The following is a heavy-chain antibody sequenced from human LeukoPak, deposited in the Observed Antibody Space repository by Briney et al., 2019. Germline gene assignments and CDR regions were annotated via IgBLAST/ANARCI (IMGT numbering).Heavy chain of an antibody. D-gene: IGHD3-10*02. CDR2: ISSSGSTI. J-gene: IGHJ6*04. V-gene: IGHV3-48*03. Sequence: GGSLRLSCAASGSTFSSYEMNWVRQAPGKGLEWVSYISSSGSTIYYADSVKGRFTISRDNAKNSLYLQMNSLRAEDTSVYYCAELGITMIGGVWGKGTTVTISS. CDR1: GSTFSSYE. CDR3: AELGITMIGGV.